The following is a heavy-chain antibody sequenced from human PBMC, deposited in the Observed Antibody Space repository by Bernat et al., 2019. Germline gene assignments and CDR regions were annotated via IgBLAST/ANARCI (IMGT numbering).Heavy chain of an antibody. Sequence: EVQLVESGGGLVQPGGSLRLSCAASGFTFNNYWMSWVRQAPGKGLEWVANIKEDGSEKYYVDSVKGRFTISRDNAKNSLYLKVNSLRAEDAAVYYCARVRNVDIVAMRGYFDNWGQGTLVTVSS. D-gene: IGHD5-12*01. J-gene: IGHJ4*02. CDR3: ARVRNVDIVAMRGYFDN. V-gene: IGHV3-7*01. CDR1: GFTFNNYW. CDR2: IKEDGSEK.